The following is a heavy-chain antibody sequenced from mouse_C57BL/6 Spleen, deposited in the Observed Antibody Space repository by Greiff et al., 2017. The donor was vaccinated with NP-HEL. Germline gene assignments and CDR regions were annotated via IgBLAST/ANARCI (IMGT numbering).Heavy chain of an antibody. CDR2: INPGSGGT. D-gene: IGHD1-1*01. Sequence: VQLQESGAELVRPGTSVKVSCKASGYAFTNYLIEWVKQRPGQGLEWIGVINPGSGGTNYNEKFKGKATLTADKSSSTAYMQLSSLTSEDSAVYFCASITTVVEGFAYWGQGTLVTVSA. CDR1: GYAFTNYL. J-gene: IGHJ3*01. V-gene: IGHV1-54*01. CDR3: ASITTVVEGFAY.